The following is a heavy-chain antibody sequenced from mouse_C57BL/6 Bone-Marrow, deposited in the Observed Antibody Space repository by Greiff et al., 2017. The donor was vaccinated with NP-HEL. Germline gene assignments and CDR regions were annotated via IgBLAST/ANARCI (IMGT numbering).Heavy chain of an antibody. J-gene: IGHJ2*01. V-gene: IGHV1-19*01. CDR1: GYTFTDYY. CDR2: INPYNGGT. CDR3: ARPLDSSGLHTSFDY. D-gene: IGHD3-2*02. Sequence: VQLQQSGPVLVKPGASVKMSCKASGYTFTDYYMNWVKQSHGKSLEWIGVINPYNGGTSYNQKFKGKATLTVDKSSSTAYMELNSLTSEDSAVYYCARPLDSSGLHTSFDYWGQGTTLTVSS.